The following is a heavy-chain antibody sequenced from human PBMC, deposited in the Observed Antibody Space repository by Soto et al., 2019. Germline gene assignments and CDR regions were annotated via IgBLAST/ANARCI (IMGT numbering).Heavy chain of an antibody. V-gene: IGHV6-1*01. CDR3: ARGEVAGLGYAFDI. Sequence: QTHSLTCAISGDSVSSNSAAWNWIRQSPSRGLEWLGRTYYRSKWYNDYAVSVKSRITINPDTSKNQFSLQLNSVTPEDTAVYYCARGEVAGLGYAFDIWGQGTMVTVSS. D-gene: IGHD6-19*01. J-gene: IGHJ3*02. CDR2: TYYRSKWYN. CDR1: GDSVSSNSAA.